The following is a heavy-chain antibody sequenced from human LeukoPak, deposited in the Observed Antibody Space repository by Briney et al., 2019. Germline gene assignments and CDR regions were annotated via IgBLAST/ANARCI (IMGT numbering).Heavy chain of an antibody. CDR2: IRYDGSNK. J-gene: IGHJ4*02. Sequence: TGGSLRLSCAASGFTFSSFGMHWVRQAPGKALEGVAFIRYDGSNKYYADSVKGRFTISRDNSKNTLYVQMNSLRDEDTAVYYCAKSDEGTPYYFDYWGQGTLVTVSS. D-gene: IGHD2/OR15-2a*01. CDR1: GFTFSSFG. CDR3: AKSDEGTPYYFDY. V-gene: IGHV3-30*02.